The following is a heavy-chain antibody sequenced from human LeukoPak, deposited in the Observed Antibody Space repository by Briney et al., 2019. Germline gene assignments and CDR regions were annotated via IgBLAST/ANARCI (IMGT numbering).Heavy chain of an antibody. J-gene: IGHJ4*02. V-gene: IGHV4-39*01. CDR2: IYYSGST. Sequence: SETLSLTCTVSGGSIRISSYDWGWIRQPPGKGLEWIGNIYYSGSTHYNPSLKSRVTIFVDTSKNQFSLKLSSVTAADTAVYFCARNGGGGYIDYWGQGTLVTVSS. D-gene: IGHD3-22*01. CDR3: ARNGGGGYIDY. CDR1: GGSIRISSYD.